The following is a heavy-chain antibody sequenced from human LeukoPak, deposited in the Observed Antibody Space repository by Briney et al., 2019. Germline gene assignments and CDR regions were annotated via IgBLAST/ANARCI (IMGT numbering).Heavy chain of an antibody. CDR1: GGSISSYY. CDR3: ARGRGPGIAAAGHYYYYYMDV. J-gene: IGHJ6*03. V-gene: IGHV4-4*07. CDR2: IYTSGST. Sequence: SETLSLTCTVSGGSISSYYWSCIRQPAGKGLEWIGRIYTSGSTNYNPSLKSRVTMSVDTSKNQFSLKLSSVTAADTAVYYCARGRGPGIAAAGHYYYYYMDVWGKGTTVTISS. D-gene: IGHD6-13*01.